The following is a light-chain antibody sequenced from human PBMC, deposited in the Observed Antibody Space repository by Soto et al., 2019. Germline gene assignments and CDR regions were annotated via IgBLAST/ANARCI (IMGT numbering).Light chain of an antibody. Sequence: EIVSTQSPGTLPLSPGXRATLSCRTSQIVSSKYLPWYQQKPGQAPRLLIYGASSRATGIPDRFSGSGSGADFTHTISRLEPEDFAVYYCQQYHSSPVTFGQGTKVDLK. J-gene: IGKJ1*01. V-gene: IGKV3-20*01. CDR2: GAS. CDR1: QIVSSKY. CDR3: QQYHSSPVT.